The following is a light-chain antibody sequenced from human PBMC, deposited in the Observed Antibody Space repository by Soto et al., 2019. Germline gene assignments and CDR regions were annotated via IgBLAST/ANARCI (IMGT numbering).Light chain of an antibody. V-gene: IGKV3-15*01. CDR3: QQYNTWPPIT. CDR1: QSVRSS. J-gene: IGKJ5*01. Sequence: EIVMTQSPATLSVSPGERATLSCRASQSVRSSLAWYQQKPGQAPRLLIYDASTRATGIPARFSGSGSGTEFTLTISSLQSADFAVYYCQQYNTWPPITFGQGTRLEIK. CDR2: DAS.